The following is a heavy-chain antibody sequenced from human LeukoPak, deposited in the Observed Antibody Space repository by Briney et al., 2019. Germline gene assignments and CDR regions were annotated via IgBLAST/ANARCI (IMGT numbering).Heavy chain of an antibody. D-gene: IGHD2-8*01. CDR1: GFTFSSYS. CDR3: ARIYCTNGVCYDY. Sequence: TGGSLRLSCAASGFTFSSYSMNWVRQAPGKGLEWVSSISSSSYIYYADSVKGRFTISRDNAKNSLYLQMNSLRAEDTAVYYCARIYCTNGVCYDYWGQGTLVTVSS. V-gene: IGHV3-21*01. J-gene: IGHJ4*02. CDR2: ISSSSYI.